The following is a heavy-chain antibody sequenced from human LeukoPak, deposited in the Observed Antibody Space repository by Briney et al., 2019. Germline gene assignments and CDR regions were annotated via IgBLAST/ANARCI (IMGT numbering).Heavy chain of an antibody. CDR2: ISSSSSPI. V-gene: IGHV3-48*01. CDR1: GFTFSSYS. J-gene: IGHJ4*02. CDR3: ARQMGSYSGTYVIDY. D-gene: IGHD1-26*01. Sequence: GGSLRLSCEASGFTFSSYSMNWVRQAPGKGLEWVSYISSSSSPIYYADSVRGRFTISRDNAKNSLYLQMNSLRVEDTAVYYCARQMGSYSGTYVIDYWGQGVLVTVSS.